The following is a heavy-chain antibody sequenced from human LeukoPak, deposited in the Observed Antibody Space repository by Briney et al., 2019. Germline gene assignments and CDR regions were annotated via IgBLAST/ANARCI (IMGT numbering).Heavy chain of an antibody. Sequence: ASVKVSCKASGYTFTGYYMHWVRQAPGQGLEWMGWINPNSGGTNYAQKFQGRVTMTRDTSISTAYMELSRLRSDDTAVYYCARSRTGSGFLFDYWGEGTLVTVSS. J-gene: IGHJ4*02. D-gene: IGHD3-10*01. CDR2: INPNSGGT. V-gene: IGHV1-2*02. CDR3: ARSRTGSGFLFDY. CDR1: GYTFTGYY.